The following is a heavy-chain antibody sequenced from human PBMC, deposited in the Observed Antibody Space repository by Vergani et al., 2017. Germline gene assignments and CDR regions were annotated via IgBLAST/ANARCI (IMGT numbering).Heavy chain of an antibody. CDR1: GFTFSSYS. V-gene: IGHV3-21*01. Sequence: EVQLVESGGGLVKPGGSLRLSCAASGFTFSSYSMNWVRQAPGKGLEWVSSISSSSSYIYYADSVKGRFTISRDNAKNSLYLQMNSLRAEDTAVYYCARDIRSIARDSAMVINSGDCWGQGTLVTVSS. CDR2: ISSSSSYI. J-gene: IGHJ4*02. D-gene: IGHD5-18*01. CDR3: ARDIRSIARDSAMVINSGDC.